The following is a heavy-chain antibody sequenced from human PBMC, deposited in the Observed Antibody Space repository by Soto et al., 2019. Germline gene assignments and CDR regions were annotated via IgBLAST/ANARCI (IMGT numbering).Heavy chain of an antibody. V-gene: IGHV4-31*03. CDR3: ARDGNSGTYYSYGLDV. CDR2: IYYSGST. CDR1: GGSISSGGYY. D-gene: IGHD4-4*01. J-gene: IGHJ6*02. Sequence: SETLSLTCTVSGGSISSGGYYWSWIRQHPGKGLEWIGYIYYSGSTYYNPSLKSRVTISVDTSKNQFSLKLSSVTAADTAVYYCARDGNSGTYYSYGLDVRGQGTTVTVSS.